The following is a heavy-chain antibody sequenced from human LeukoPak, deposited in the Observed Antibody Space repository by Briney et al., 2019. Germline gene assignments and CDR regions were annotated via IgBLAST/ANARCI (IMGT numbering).Heavy chain of an antibody. CDR1: GGSISSYY. Sequence: SETLSLTCTVSGGSISSYYWSWIRQPPGKGLEWIGYIYHRGSTNYNPSLKSRVTISVDTSENQFSLKLSSVTAADTAVYYCARVGSGYTFDYWGQGTLVTASS. V-gene: IGHV4-59*01. CDR2: IYHRGST. D-gene: IGHD3-22*01. CDR3: ARVGSGYTFDY. J-gene: IGHJ4*02.